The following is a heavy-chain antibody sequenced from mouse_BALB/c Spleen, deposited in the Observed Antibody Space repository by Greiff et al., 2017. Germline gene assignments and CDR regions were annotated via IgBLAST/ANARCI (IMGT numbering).Heavy chain of an antibody. Sequence: EVMLVESGGGLVQPGGSRKLSCAASGFTFSSFGMHWVRQAPEKGLEWVAYISSGSSTIYYADTVKGRFTISRDNPKNTLFLQMTSLRSEDTAMYYCARRGGSRRWYFDVWGAGTTVTVSS. J-gene: IGHJ1*01. CDR3: ARRGGSRRWYFDV. V-gene: IGHV5-17*02. CDR1: GFTFSSFG. D-gene: IGHD1-1*01. CDR2: ISSGSSTI.